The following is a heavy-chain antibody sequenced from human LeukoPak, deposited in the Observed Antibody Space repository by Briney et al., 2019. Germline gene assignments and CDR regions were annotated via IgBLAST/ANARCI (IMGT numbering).Heavy chain of an antibody. J-gene: IGHJ6*02. V-gene: IGHV3-66*01. CDR2: IYSGGST. D-gene: IGHD6-19*01. Sequence: QPGGSLRLSCAASGFTVSSNYMSWVRQAPGKGLEWVSVIYSGGSTYYADSVKGRFTISRDNSKNTLYLQMNSLRAEDTAVYYCARDGQWLEQATYYYYGMDVWGQGTTVTVSS. CDR3: ARDGQWLEQATYYYYGMDV. CDR1: GFTVSSNY.